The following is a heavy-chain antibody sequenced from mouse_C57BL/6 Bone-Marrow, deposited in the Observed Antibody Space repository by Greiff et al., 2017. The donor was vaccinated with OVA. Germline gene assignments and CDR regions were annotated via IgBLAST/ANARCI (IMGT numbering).Heavy chain of an antibody. Sequence: QVQLQQSGAELVKPGASVKISCKASGYAFSNYWMNWVKQRPGQGLEWIGQIYPGDGDTNYNGKFKGKATLTVDKSSSTAYMQLSSLTSEDSAVYYCAIPYYGTWFAYWGQGTLVTVSA. CDR2: IYPGDGDT. D-gene: IGHD2-10*01. V-gene: IGHV1-80*01. CDR1: GYAFSNYW. CDR3: AIPYYGTWFAY. J-gene: IGHJ3*01.